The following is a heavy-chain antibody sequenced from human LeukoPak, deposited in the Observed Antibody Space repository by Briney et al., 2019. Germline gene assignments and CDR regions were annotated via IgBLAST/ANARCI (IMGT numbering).Heavy chain of an antibody. Sequence: SXTLSLTCAVYGGSFSGYYWSWIRQPPGKGLEWIGEINHSGSTNYNPSLKSRVTISVETSKKQFSLKRRSVAAGDRAGDYCARTRARITMIVVAPPHAFDIWGQGTMVTASS. CDR3: ARTRARITMIVVAPPHAFDI. CDR2: INHSGST. CDR1: GGSFSGYY. J-gene: IGHJ3*02. D-gene: IGHD3-22*01. V-gene: IGHV4-34*01.